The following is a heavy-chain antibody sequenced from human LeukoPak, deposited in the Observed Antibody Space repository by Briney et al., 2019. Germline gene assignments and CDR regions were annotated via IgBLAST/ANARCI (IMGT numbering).Heavy chain of an antibody. J-gene: IGHJ4*02. D-gene: IGHD6-13*01. CDR1: GGTFSSYA. V-gene: IGHV1-69*05. CDR2: IIPIFGTA. Sequence: ASVKVSCKASGGTFSSYAITWVRQAPGQGLEWMGRIIPIFGTANYAQKFQGRVTITTDESTSTAYIELSTLRSDDTAVYYCAREGPPGDSSNWFLEGYFDIWGQGTLVTVSS. CDR3: AREGPPGDSSNWFLEGYFDI.